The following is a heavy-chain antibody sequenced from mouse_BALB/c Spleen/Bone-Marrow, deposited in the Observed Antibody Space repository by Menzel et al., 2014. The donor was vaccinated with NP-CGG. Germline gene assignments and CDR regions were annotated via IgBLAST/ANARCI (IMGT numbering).Heavy chain of an antibody. V-gene: IGHV4-1*02. Sequence: EVKLQESGGGLVQPGGSLKLSCAASGFDFSRYWMSWVRQAPGKGLQWIGEINPESNTINYTPSLKDKFIISRDNAKNTLYLQMSKVRSGDTALYCCARLGYYGWFAYWGQGTLVTVSA. CDR3: ARLGYYGWFAY. CDR1: GFDFSRYW. D-gene: IGHD2-3*01. CDR2: INPESNTI. J-gene: IGHJ3*01.